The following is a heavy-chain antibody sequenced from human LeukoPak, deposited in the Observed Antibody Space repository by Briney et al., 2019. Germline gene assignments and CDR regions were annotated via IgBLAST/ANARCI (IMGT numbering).Heavy chain of an antibody. CDR2: ISTSSSYI. Sequence: GGSLRLSCAASRFTFSTYSMNWVRQAPGKGLEWVSFISTSSSYIYYADSVKGRFTISRDNARNSLYLQMNSLRAEDTAVYYCAKADPPTGNAFDIWGQGTMVTVSS. CDR1: RFTFSTYS. D-gene: IGHD4-17*01. J-gene: IGHJ3*02. V-gene: IGHV3-21*01. CDR3: AKADPPTGNAFDI.